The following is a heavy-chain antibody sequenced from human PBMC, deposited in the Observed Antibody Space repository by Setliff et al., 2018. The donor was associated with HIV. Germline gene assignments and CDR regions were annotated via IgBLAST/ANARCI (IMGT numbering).Heavy chain of an antibody. Sequence: SETLSLTCTVSGGSIRSHYWSWILQPPGKRLEWIGYIYYRGSTNYNPSLKSRVTISVDTAKNQFSLKLSSLTAADTAVDYCARLRGSYDFSNWFDPWGQGTQVTVSS. CDR3: ARLRGSYDFSNWFDP. J-gene: IGHJ5*02. D-gene: IGHD3-3*01. CDR2: IYYRGST. V-gene: IGHV4-59*11. CDR1: GGSIRSHY.